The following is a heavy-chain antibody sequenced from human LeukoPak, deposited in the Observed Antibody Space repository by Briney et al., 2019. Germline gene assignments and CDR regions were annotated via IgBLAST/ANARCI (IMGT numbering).Heavy chain of an antibody. V-gene: IGHV4-39*07. CDR1: GVSISSSGYY. CDR2: IYYSGST. D-gene: IGHD4-17*01. CDR3: ASIYGDYLPYNWFDP. Sequence: SGTLSLTCTVSGVSISSSGYYWGWIRQPPGKGLEWIGSIYYSGSTYYNPSLKSRVTISVDTSKNQFSLKLSSVTAADTAVYYCASIYGDYLPYNWFDPWGQGTLVTVSS. J-gene: IGHJ5*02.